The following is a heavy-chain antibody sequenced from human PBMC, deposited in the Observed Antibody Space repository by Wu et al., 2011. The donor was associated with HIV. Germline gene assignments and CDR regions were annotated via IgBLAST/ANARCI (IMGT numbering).Heavy chain of an antibody. D-gene: IGHD4-17*01. J-gene: IGHJ4*02. CDR3: ARREGGDHFDY. CDR1: GYTFTGYY. Sequence: QVQLVQSGAEVKKPGASVKVSCKASGYTFTGYYMHWVRQAPGQGLEWMGWINPNSDGTNYAQKFQGRVTMTRDTSISTAYMELSRLRSDDTAVYYCARREGGDHFDYWGQGTLVTVSS. V-gene: IGHV1-2*02. CDR2: INPNSDGT.